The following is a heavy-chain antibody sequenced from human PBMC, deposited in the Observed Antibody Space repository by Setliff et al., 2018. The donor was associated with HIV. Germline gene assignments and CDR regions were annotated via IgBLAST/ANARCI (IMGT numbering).Heavy chain of an antibody. Sequence: PSETLSLTRTVSGGSISSYYWSWIRQPAGKGLEWIGRIYASGRTNYNPSLKSRVTLSVDTSKNQFSLKVTSVTAADTAVYYCAREIQFSATTYYYYYMDDWGRGTTVTVSS. D-gene: IGHD5-18*01. CDR2: IYASGRT. CDR1: GGSISSYY. J-gene: IGHJ6*03. CDR3: AREIQFSATTYYYYYMDD. V-gene: IGHV4-4*07.